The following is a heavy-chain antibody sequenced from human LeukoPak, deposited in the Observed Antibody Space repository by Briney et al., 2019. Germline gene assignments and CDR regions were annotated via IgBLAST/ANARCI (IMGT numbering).Heavy chain of an antibody. CDR3: ARMDTGLAGSPNWFDP. CDR2: INPNSGDT. V-gene: IGHV1-2*02. D-gene: IGHD5-18*01. CDR1: GYTFTGYY. Sequence: ASVKVSCKASGYTFTGYYMHWVRQAPGQGLEWMGWINPNSGDTGYAQKFQGRVTMSRDISISTAYMELNTLTSEDTAVYYCARMDTGLAGSPNWFDPWGQGTLVTVSS. J-gene: IGHJ5*02.